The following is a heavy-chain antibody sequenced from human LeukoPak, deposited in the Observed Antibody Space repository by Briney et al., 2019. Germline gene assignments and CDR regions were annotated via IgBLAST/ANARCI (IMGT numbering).Heavy chain of an antibody. J-gene: IGHJ4*02. V-gene: IGHV4-39*07. D-gene: IGHD6-13*01. Sequence: TSETLSLTCTVSGVSISSSTYYWGWIRQPPGKGLEWIGSIFYSGSTYYNPSLKSRVTISVDKSKNQFSLKLSSVTAADTAVYYCARVKRVYYYFFDYWGPGTLVTVSS. CDR2: IFYSGST. CDR1: GVSISSSTYY. CDR3: ARVKRVYYYFFDY.